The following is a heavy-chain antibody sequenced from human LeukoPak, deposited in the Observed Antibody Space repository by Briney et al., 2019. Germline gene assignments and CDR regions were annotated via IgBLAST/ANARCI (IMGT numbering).Heavy chain of an antibody. CDR3: ARGLVRPMYYMDV. CDR1: GFTFSSYW. V-gene: IGHV3-7*01. Sequence: GGSLRLSCAASGFTFSSYWMSWVRQAPGKGLEWVANIKQDGSEKYYVDSVKGRFTISRDNAKNSLYLQMNSLRAEDTAVYYCARGLVRPMYYMDVWGQGTLVTVSS. J-gene: IGHJ4*02. D-gene: IGHD6-19*01. CDR2: IKQDGSEK.